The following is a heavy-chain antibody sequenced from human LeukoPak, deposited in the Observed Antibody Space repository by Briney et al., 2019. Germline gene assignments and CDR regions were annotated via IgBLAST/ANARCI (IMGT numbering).Heavy chain of an antibody. CDR3: ARLYYYDSSGYYWFDP. V-gene: IGHV4-38-2*01. Sequence: SETLSLTCAVSGYSISSGYYWGWIRQPPGKGLGWIGSIYHSGSTYYNPSLKSRVTISVDTSKNQFSLKLSSVTAADTAVYYCARLYYYDSSGYYWFDPWGQGTLVTVSS. CDR2: IYHSGST. CDR1: GYSISSGYY. J-gene: IGHJ5*02. D-gene: IGHD3-22*01.